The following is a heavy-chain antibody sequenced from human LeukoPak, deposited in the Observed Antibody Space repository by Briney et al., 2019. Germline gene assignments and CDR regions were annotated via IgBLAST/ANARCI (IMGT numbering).Heavy chain of an antibody. CDR3: ATSHPSQYYYYYSMDV. J-gene: IGHJ6*03. CDR1: GYTFTGYY. V-gene: IGHV1-2*02. CDR2: INPNSGGT. Sequence: ASVKVSCKASGYTFTGYYMHWVRQAPGQGLEWMGWINPNSGGTNYAQKFQGRGTMTRDTSISTAYMELSRLRSADTAVYYCATSHPSQYYYYYSMDVWGKGTPVTVSS.